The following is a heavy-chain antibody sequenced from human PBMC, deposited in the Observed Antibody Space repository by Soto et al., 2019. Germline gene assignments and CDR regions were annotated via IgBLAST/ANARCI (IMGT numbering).Heavy chain of an antibody. CDR2: IYYSGST. D-gene: IGHD3-3*01. V-gene: IGHV4-31*03. J-gene: IGHJ4*02. Sequence: QVQLRESGPGLVKPSQTLSLTCTVSGASISSGGHYWSWIRQHPGKGLEWIGYIYYSGSTYYNPYLKSRLAISVDTSKNQFSLHLNSVTAADTAVSYCARAPRGFLWYFDDWGQGTMVTVSS. CDR1: GASISSGGHY. CDR3: ARAPRGFLWYFDD.